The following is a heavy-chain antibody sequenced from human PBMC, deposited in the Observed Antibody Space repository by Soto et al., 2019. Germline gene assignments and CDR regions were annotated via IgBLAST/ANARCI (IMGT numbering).Heavy chain of an antibody. Sequence: EVQLVESGGGLVQPGGSLRLSCAASGFTFSSYWMHWVRQAPGKGLVWVSRINPDGSTTSYADSVKGRFTISRDSAKDTRYLQMNSLRAEDTAVYYCARVAIGSYYFEYWGQGTLVTVSS. D-gene: IGHD3-10*01. CDR1: GFTFSSYW. V-gene: IGHV3-74*01. CDR3: ARVAIGSYYFEY. CDR2: INPDGSTT. J-gene: IGHJ4*02.